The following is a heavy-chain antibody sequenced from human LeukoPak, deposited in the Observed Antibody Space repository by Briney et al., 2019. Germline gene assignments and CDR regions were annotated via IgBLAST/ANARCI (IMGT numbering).Heavy chain of an antibody. V-gene: IGHV3-21*01. Sequence: GGSLRLSCAASGFTFSTYSMNWVRQTPGKGLEWVSSISSSGTYIYYADSVKGRFTISRDNAKNSLYLQMNSLRAEDTAVYYCARGRSKYGDQTFDYWGQGTLVTVSS. CDR1: GFTFSTYS. J-gene: IGHJ4*02. CDR3: ARGRSKYGDQTFDY. CDR2: ISSSGTYI. D-gene: IGHD4-17*01.